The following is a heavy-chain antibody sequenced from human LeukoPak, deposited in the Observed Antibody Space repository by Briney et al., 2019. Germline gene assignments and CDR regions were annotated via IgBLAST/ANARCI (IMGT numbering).Heavy chain of an antibody. D-gene: IGHD3-10*01. CDR1: GFSFSRVW. CDR3: ARGPSMSGRYYSGDY. J-gene: IGHJ4*02. CDR2: IKLDGSEK. V-gene: IGHV3-7*03. Sequence: PGGSLRLSCAASGFSFSRVWMSWVRQAPGKGPEWVASIKLDGSEKYYVDSVKGRFTISRDNAKSTLYLQMNSLRAEDTALYYCARGPSMSGRYYSGDYWGQGTLVTVSS.